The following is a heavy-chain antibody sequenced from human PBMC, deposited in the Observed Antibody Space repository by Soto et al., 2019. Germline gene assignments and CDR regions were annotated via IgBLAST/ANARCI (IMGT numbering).Heavy chain of an antibody. D-gene: IGHD3-3*01. Sequence: GGSLRLSCAASGFTFGAYAMNWVRQAPGKGLEWVSAICGSGECIYYADSVKGRLTISRDNSENTLYLQMSSLRAEDTAVYYCANSRNHDLWRGCHFSGQGTLVTVSS. CDR1: GFTFGAYA. J-gene: IGHJ4*02. CDR2: ICGSGECI. V-gene: IGHV3-23*01. CDR3: ANSRNHDLWRGCHF.